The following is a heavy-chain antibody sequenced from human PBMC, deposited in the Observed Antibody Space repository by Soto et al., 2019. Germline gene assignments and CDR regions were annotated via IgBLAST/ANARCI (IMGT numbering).Heavy chain of an antibody. D-gene: IGHD3-3*01. CDR2: ISSSSSTI. J-gene: IGHJ6*02. CDR3: ARDTRGLEWLSSHYGMDV. V-gene: IGHV3-48*02. CDR1: GFTFSSYS. Sequence: EVQLVESGGGLVQPGGSLRLSCAASGFTFSSYSMNWVRQAPGKGLEWVSYISSSSSTIYYADSVKGRFTISRDNAKNSLYLQMNSLRDEDTAVYYCARDTRGLEWLSSHYGMDVWGQGTTVTVSS.